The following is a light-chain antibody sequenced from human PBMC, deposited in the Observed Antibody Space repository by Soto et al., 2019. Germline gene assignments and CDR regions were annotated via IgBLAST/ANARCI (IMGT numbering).Light chain of an antibody. CDR1: QSIGSF. Sequence: EIVLTQSPATLSLSPGEGATLSCRASQSIGSFLMWYQQKPGQAPRLLIYDASNRATGIPARFSGSGSGTDFTLTISSLEPEDFAVYYCQQRTNWLYSFGQGTKVEI. J-gene: IGKJ2*03. CDR3: QQRTNWLYS. V-gene: IGKV3-11*01. CDR2: DAS.